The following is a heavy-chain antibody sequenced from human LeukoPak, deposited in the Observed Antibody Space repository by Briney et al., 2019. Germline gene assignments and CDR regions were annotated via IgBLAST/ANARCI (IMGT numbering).Heavy chain of an antibody. CDR3: ARSQATAMVSDY. D-gene: IGHD2-2*01. Sequence: PSETLSLTCTVSGGSLNSSSYYWGWIRQPPGKGLEWIGSIYYSGRTYYNPSLRSRATIFVGTSKNQFSLKLNSVTAADTAVYYCARSQATAMVSDYWGQGTLVTVSS. CDR2: IYYSGRT. J-gene: IGHJ4*02. V-gene: IGHV4-39*01. CDR1: GGSLNSSSYY.